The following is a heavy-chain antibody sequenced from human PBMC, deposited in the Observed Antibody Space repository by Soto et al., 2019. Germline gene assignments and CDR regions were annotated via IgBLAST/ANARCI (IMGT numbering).Heavy chain of an antibody. Sequence: GGSLRLSCAASGFTFSSYWMSWVRQAPGKGLEWVANIKQDGSEKYYVDSVKGRFTISRDNAKNSLYLQMNSLRAEDTAVYYCARESFWSGYYYFDYWGQGTLVTVSS. CDR3: ARESFWSGYYYFDY. J-gene: IGHJ4*02. D-gene: IGHD3-3*01. V-gene: IGHV3-7*01. CDR2: IKQDGSEK. CDR1: GFTFSSYW.